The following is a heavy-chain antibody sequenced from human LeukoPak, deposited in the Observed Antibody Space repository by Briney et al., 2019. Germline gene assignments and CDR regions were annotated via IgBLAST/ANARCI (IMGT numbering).Heavy chain of an antibody. CDR3: ARVYGYYYYYYYYMDV. CDR1: GGSSRGYY. D-gene: IGHD5-18*01. CDR2: INDSGSP. J-gene: IGHJ6*03. V-gene: IGHV4-34*01. Sequence: KASETLSLTCAVYGGSSRGYYWNWLWIRQSPGKGLEWIGEINDSGSPNYNPSLKSRVTISVDTSKNQFSLKLSSVTAADTAVYYCARVYGYYYYYYYYMDVWGKGTTVTVSS.